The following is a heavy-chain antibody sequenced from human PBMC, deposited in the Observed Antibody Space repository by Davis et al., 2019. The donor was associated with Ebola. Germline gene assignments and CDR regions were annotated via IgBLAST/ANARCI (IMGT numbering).Heavy chain of an antibody. J-gene: IGHJ6*03. D-gene: IGHD6-6*01. CDR3: ESIAARPNYYYYYMDV. CDR1: GFTFSSYA. CDR2: IKSDGSRT. V-gene: IGHV3-74*01. Sequence: GESLKISCAASGFTFSSYAMSWVRQAPGKGLVWIARIKSDGSRTVYADSVRGRFTISRDNAKNSLYLQMNSLRAEDTAVYYCESIAARPNYYYYYMDVWGKGTTVTVSS.